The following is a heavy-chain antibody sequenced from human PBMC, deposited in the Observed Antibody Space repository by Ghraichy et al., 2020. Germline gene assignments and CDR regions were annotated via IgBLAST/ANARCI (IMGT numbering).Heavy chain of an antibody. D-gene: IGHD4-17*01. V-gene: IGHV3-11*06. CDR1: GFTFSDYY. Sequence: SLNISCAASGFTFSDYYMSWIRQAPGKGLEWVSYISSSSSYTNYADSVKGRFTISRDNAKNSLYLQMNSLRAEDTAVYYCARDSGTSYYGDHHDYWGQGTLVTVSS. CDR2: ISSSSSYT. CDR3: ARDSGTSYYGDHHDY. J-gene: IGHJ4*02.